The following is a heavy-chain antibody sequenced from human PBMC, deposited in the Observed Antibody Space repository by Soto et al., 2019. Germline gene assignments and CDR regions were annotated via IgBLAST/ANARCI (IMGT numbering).Heavy chain of an antibody. V-gene: IGHV3-13*01. CDR1: GFTFSSHD. Sequence: EVQVVESGGGLVQPGGSLRLSCAASGFTFSSHDMHWVRQATGKGPEWVAAIGTGGDTYYPASVKGRFTISKENAKNSLYLQMNSLRAGETAVSYCARGYYYGMDVWGQGTTVIVSS. CDR2: IGTGGDT. J-gene: IGHJ6*02. CDR3: ARGYYYGMDV.